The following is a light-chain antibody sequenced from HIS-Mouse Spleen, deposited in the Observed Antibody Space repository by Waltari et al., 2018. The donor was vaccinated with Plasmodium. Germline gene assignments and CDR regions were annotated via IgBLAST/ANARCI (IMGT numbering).Light chain of an antibody. CDR3: CSYAGSSTFV. CDR1: SSDVGSYNL. V-gene: IGLV2-23*01. J-gene: IGLJ1*01. Sequence: QSALTQPASVSGPPGQSITISCTGTSSDVGSYNLVSWYQQNPGKAPKLIIYEGSKRPSAVSNRFSGSRSGNTASLTISVLQAEDEADYSCCSYAGSSTFVFGTGTKVTVL. CDR2: EGS.